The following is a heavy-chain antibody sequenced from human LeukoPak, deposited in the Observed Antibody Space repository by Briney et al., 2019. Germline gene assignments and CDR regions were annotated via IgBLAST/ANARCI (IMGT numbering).Heavy chain of an antibody. Sequence: GGSLRLSCAASGFTFSSYGMHWLRQAPGKGLEWVAVISYDGSNKYYADSVKGRFTISRDNSKNTLYLQMNSLRAEDTAVYYCATGGLAAAGQRNDFDNWGQGTLVTVSS. CDR1: GFTFSSYG. V-gene: IGHV3-30*03. CDR2: ISYDGSNK. CDR3: ATGGLAAAGQRNDFDN. J-gene: IGHJ4*02. D-gene: IGHD6-13*01.